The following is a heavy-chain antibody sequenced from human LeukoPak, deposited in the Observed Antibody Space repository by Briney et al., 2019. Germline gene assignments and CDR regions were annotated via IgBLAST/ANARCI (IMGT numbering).Heavy chain of an antibody. CDR2: INPNSGGT. J-gene: IGHJ5*02. V-gene: IGHV1-2*02. CDR1: GGTFSSYA. D-gene: IGHD3-22*01. CDR3: ARGHDSSGYYPNWFDP. Sequence: ASVKVSCKASGGTFSSYAISWVRQAPGQGLEWMGWINPNSGGTNYAQKFQGRVTMTRDTSINTAYMELSSLRSDDTAVYYCARGHDSSGYYPNWFDPWGQGTLVTVSS.